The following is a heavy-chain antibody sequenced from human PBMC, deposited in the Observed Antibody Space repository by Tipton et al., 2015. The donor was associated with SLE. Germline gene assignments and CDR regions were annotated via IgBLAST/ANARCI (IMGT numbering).Heavy chain of an antibody. V-gene: IGHV4-34*01. CDR3: VRGSASGYFGMDV. CDR1: SESLSIYW. J-gene: IGHJ6*02. CDR2: ISHTGRT. Sequence: TLSLTCAVGSESLSIYWWTWIRQPPGKGLQWIGEISHTGRTNYNPSLQSRVTISVDRSNYHFSLRLASVTAADTAVYYCVRGSASGYFGMDVWDQGTTVTVSS.